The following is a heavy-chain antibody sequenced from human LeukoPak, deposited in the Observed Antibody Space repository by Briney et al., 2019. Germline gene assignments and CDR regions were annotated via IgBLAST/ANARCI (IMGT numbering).Heavy chain of an antibody. Sequence: GASVKVSCKASGYTFTSYGISWVRQAPGQGLEWMGWISAYNGNTNYAQKLQGRVTMTTDTSTSTAYMEIRNLTSDDTAIYYCARDAGSSGWRQGDSWGQGTLVTVSS. V-gene: IGHV1-18*01. J-gene: IGHJ4*02. D-gene: IGHD6-19*01. CDR2: ISAYNGNT. CDR1: GYTFTSYG. CDR3: ARDAGSSGWRQGDS.